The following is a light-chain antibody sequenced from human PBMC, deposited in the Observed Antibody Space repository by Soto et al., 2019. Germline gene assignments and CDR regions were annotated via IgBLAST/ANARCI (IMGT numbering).Light chain of an antibody. CDR3: QVWESRSEYV. CDR2: GDR. J-gene: IGLJ1*01. V-gene: IGLV3-21*02. CDR1: KIGDKS. Sequence: SQELSHPLPVSVAPGQTATITCGGDKIGDKSVHWYQEKPGQGPAVVVYGDRDRPSGIPERFSGSNSGNTATLAISRVEAGDEADYYCQVWESRSEYVFGTGTKVTVL.